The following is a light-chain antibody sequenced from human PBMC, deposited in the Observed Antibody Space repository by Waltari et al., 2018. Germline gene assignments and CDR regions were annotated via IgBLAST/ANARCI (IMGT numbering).Light chain of an antibody. V-gene: IGKV1-39*01. Sequence: DVQVTQSPSSLSASVGDIVTITCRTSQDIDRYLIWYQQKPGNAPKLLIYAASYLQSGVPSRFSGSGSGTDFSLTISSLQPEDFAVYYCQQNYRTPTFGGGTKVEVK. CDR2: AAS. J-gene: IGKJ4*01. CDR3: QQNYRTPT. CDR1: QDIDRY.